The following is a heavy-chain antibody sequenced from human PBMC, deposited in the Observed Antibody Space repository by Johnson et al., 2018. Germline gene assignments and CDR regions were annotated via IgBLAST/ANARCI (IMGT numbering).Heavy chain of an antibody. CDR1: GFTFPSYA. V-gene: IGHV3-23*04. Sequence: VQLVQSGGGLVQSGWSXRLSCAASGFTFPSYAMSWVRQAPGKGLEWVAHISGSGENPYYAASVKGRFTISRDNSKRMGFLQMSSLRAEETAIYSCAKDCYYDNNGGAFDIWGQGTMVTVSS. CDR2: ISGSGENP. D-gene: IGHD3-22*01. CDR3: AKDCYYDNNGGAFDI. J-gene: IGHJ3*02.